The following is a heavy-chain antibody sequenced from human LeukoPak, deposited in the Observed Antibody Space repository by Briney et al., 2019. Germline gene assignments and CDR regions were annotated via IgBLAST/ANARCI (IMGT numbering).Heavy chain of an antibody. CDR1: GGSFSSYA. V-gene: IGHV1-69*01. J-gene: IGHJ5*02. CDR2: IIPIFGTA. Sequence: SVKVSCKASGGSFSSYAISWVRQAPGQGLEWMGGIIPIFGTANYAQKFQGRVTITADESTRTAYMELSSLRSEDTAVYYCARGNIVVVVAATPFWFDPWGQGTLVTVSS. D-gene: IGHD2-15*01. CDR3: ARGNIVVVVAATPFWFDP.